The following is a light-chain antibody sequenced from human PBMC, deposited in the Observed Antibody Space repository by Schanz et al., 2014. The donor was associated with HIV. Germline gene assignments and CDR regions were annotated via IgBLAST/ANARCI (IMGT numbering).Light chain of an antibody. CDR1: QSISEW. CDR2: EAS. Sequence: DIQMTQSPSTLSASIGDRITLTCRASQSISEWLAWYQQKPGQAPNLLISEASTLESGVPSRFSGTGSGTDFTLTISSLQPEDSATYYCLQHNAYPLTFGQGTRLDI. V-gene: IGKV1-5*03. CDR3: LQHNAYPLT. J-gene: IGKJ5*01.